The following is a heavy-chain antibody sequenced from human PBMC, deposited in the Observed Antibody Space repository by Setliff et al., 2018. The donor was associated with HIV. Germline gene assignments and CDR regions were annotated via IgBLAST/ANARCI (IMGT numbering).Heavy chain of an antibody. J-gene: IGHJ4*02. CDR2: IIPKSGET. D-gene: IGHD3-3*01. Sequence: GASVKVSCKSSGYTFTAHHIHWVRQAPGQGPEWMGRIIPKSGETSYAEKFRGRVTMTRDTSLSTAYMELSWLTSDDTAVYYCARVVDRDYDFWSAYEYWGQGTMVTVS. V-gene: IGHV1-2*06. CDR3: ARVVDRDYDFWSAYEY. CDR1: GYTFTAHH.